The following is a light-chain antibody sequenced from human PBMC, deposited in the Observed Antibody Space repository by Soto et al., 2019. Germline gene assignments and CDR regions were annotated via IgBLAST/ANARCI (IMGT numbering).Light chain of an antibody. CDR1: SGDVGAYNS. Sequence: QSALTQPPSASGSPGQSVTISCTGTSGDVGAYNSVSWYQQHPAKAPKLIISDVTQRPSGVPDRFSGSRSGSTASLTVSGLQAEDEAEYYCCSYAGSNNFVFGTGTKLTVL. CDR2: DVT. J-gene: IGLJ1*01. V-gene: IGLV2-8*01. CDR3: CSYAGSNNFV.